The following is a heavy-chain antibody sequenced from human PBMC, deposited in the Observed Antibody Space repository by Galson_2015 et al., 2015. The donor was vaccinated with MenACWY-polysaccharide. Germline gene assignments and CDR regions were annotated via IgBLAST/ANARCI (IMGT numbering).Heavy chain of an antibody. Sequence: CAISGDSVSSNSAAWNWIRQSPSRGLEWLGRTYYRSKWYNDYAVSVKSRITINPDTSKNQFSLQLNSVTPEDTAVYYCARGYYYGSGSPEQYYYYYMDVWGKGTTVTVSS. D-gene: IGHD3-10*01. J-gene: IGHJ6*03. CDR3: ARGYYYGSGSPEQYYYYYMDV. CDR1: GDSVSSNSAA. CDR2: TYYRSKWYN. V-gene: IGHV6-1*01.